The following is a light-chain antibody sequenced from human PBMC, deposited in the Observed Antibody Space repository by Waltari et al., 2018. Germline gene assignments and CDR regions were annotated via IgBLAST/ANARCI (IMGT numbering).Light chain of an antibody. CDR1: SSDVGSYNY. CDR2: EVT. CDR3: TSYAGNNIYV. V-gene: IGLV2-8*01. J-gene: IGLJ1*01. Sequence: QSALTQPPSASGSPGQSLTISCTGPSSDVGSYNYVSWYQQHPGKAPKVVIYEVTKRPSGVPDRFSGSKSGNTASLTVSGLQAEDEADYFCTSYAGNNIYVFGTGTKVTVL.